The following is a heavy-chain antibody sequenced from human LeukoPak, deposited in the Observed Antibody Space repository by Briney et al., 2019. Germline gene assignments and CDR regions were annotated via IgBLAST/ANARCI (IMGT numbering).Heavy chain of an antibody. D-gene: IGHD2-2*01. CDR1: GYTFTGYY. J-gene: IGHJ4*02. CDR3: ARHSGFMATKIYQNDY. Sequence: GASVKVSCKASGYTFTGYYMHWLRQAPGQGLEWMGRINPNSGGTNYAQKFQGRVTMTRDTSISTAYLQWSSLKASDTAMYYCARHSGFMATKIYQNDYWGQGTLVTVSS. CDR2: INPNSGGT. V-gene: IGHV1-2*06.